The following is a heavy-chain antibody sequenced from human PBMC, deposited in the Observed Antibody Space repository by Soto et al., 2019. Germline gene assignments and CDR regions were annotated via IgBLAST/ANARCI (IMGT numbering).Heavy chain of an antibody. D-gene: IGHD3-22*01. CDR3: ARVERVYDSSGPWGY. J-gene: IGHJ4*02. V-gene: IGHV1-18*04. Sequence: GASAKVCCKASGYTFTSSAISWVRQDTGQGLEWMGWISAYNGNTNYAQKLQGRVTMTTDTSTSTAYMELRSLRSDDTAVYFCARVERVYDSSGPWGYWGQGTLVTVSS. CDR2: ISAYNGNT. CDR1: GYTFTSSA.